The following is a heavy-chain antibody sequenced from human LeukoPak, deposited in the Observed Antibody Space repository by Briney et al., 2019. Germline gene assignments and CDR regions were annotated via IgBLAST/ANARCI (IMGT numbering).Heavy chain of an antibody. D-gene: IGHD3-22*01. V-gene: IGHV1-2*02. Sequence: ASVKVSCKASRYIFTGYFIHWVRQVPGQGLEWMGWINPKNGGTNPAEKFQGRVTMTRDTSLSTAYMELRSLRSDDTAVYYCAREYYYDSSGYLPYYFDYWGQGTLVTVSS. J-gene: IGHJ4*02. CDR1: RYIFTGYF. CDR3: AREYYYDSSGYLPYYFDY. CDR2: INPKNGGT.